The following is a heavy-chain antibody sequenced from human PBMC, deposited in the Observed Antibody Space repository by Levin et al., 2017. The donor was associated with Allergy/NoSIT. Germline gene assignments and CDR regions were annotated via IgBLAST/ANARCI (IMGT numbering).Heavy chain of an antibody. V-gene: IGHV3-30*18. J-gene: IGHJ3*01. CDR2: ISNDGGRR. Sequence: LSLTCAASGFTFSTSAMQWVRQAPGRGLEWVAVISNDGGRRYYGETVKGRVTISRDNSKNTVYLQMNSLGTEDTAIYYCAKDRGRFGDFDAFDFWGQGTMVTVSS. CDR3: AKDRGRFGDFDAFDF. D-gene: IGHD4-17*01. CDR1: GFTFSTSA.